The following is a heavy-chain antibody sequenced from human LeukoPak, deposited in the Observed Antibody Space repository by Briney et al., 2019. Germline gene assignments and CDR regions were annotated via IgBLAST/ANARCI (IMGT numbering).Heavy chain of an antibody. D-gene: IGHD1-26*01. CDR1: GGTFSSYA. J-gene: IGHJ4*02. CDR2: IIPIFGTA. V-gene: IGHV1-69*13. Sequence: SVKVSCKASGGTFSSYAISWVRQAPGQGLEWMGGIIPIFGTANYAQKFQGRVTITADESTSTAYMELSSLRSEDTAVYYCARGQGTLGATDYNFDYWGQGTLVTVSS. CDR3: ARGQGTLGATDYNFDY.